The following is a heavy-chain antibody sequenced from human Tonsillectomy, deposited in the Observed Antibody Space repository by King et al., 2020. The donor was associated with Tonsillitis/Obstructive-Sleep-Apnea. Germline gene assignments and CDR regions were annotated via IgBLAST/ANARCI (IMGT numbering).Heavy chain of an antibody. Sequence: VQLVESGGGLVQPGGSLRLSCAASGFTFSSYDMHWVRQATGKGLEWVSAIGTAGDTYYPGSVQGRFTISRENAKNSLYLQMNSLRAGDTAVYYCARSHSDYDFWFPFDIWGQGTMVTVSS. CDR3: ARSHSDYDFWFPFDI. J-gene: IGHJ3*02. D-gene: IGHD3-3*01. CDR1: GFTFSSYD. V-gene: IGHV3-13*04. CDR2: IGTAGDT.